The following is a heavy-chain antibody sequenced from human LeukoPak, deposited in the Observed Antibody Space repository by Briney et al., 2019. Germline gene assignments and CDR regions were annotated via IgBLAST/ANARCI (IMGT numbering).Heavy chain of an antibody. V-gene: IGHV4-59*02. CDR1: GDSVTGYY. CDR2: IYKIGTT. J-gene: IGHJ4*02. CDR3: VIGVGWQPDY. Sequence: SETLSLTCTVFGDSVTGYYLNWVRQPPGKGLEWIGHIYKIGTTNYNPSLKSRLTISADTSKNQFSLTLRSVTAADTAVYYCVIGVGWQPDYWGQGALVTVSS. D-gene: IGHD2-15*01.